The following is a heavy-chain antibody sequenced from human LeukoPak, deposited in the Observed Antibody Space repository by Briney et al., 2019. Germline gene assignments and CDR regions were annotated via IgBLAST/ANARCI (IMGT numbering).Heavy chain of an antibody. V-gene: IGHV3-48*03. CDR1: GFTFSSYE. J-gene: IGHJ6*02. CDR3: ERDANYYDSSGYYAYYYYGMDV. CDR2: ISISGSTI. Sequence: PGGSLRLSCAASGFTFSSYEMNWVRQAPGNGLKWVSYISISGSTIYYADSVKGRFTISRDNAKNALYLQMNSLRDEDTAVYYCERDANYYDSSGYYAYYYYGMDVWGQGTTVTVSS. D-gene: IGHD3-22*01.